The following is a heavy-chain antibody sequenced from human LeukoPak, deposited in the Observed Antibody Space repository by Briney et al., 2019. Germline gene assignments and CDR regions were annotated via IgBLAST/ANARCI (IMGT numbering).Heavy chain of an antibody. D-gene: IGHD3-10*01. J-gene: IGHJ4*02. V-gene: IGHV3-23*01. CDR3: AARFGYGSGSHYNAFPPNY. CDR2: ISGSGGST. Sequence: PGGSLRPSCAASGFTFSSYAMGWVRQAPGKGLEWVSAISGSGGSTYYADSVKGRFTISRDNSKNTLYLQMNSLRAEDTAVYYCAARFGYGSGSHYNAFPPNYWGQGTLVTVSS. CDR1: GFTFSSYA.